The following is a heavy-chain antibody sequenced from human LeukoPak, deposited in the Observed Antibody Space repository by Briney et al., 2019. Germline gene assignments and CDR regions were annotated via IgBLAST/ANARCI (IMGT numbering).Heavy chain of an antibody. V-gene: IGHV3-33*01. J-gene: IGHJ4*02. CDR1: GFTFSSYG. CDR3: ARDLERYYGSGSYLDY. D-gene: IGHD3-10*01. CDR2: IWYDGSNK. Sequence: PGMSLRLSCAASGFTFSSYGMQWVRQSPGKGLEGVGVIWYDGSNKYYADSVKGRFTISRDNSKNTLYLQMTSLRAEDTAVYYCARDLERYYGSGSYLDYWGQGTLVTVSS.